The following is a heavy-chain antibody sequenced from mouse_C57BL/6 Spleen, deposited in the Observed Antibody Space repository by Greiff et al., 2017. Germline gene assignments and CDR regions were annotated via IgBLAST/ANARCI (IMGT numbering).Heavy chain of an antibody. Sequence: QVQLQQPGAELVKPGASVKLSCKASGYTFTSYWMHWVKQRPGQGLEWIGMIHPNSGSTNYNEKFKSKATLTVDKSSSTAYMQLSSLTSEDSEVYYCARQDYHYFDYWGQGTTLTVSS. J-gene: IGHJ2*01. CDR3: ARQDYHYFDY. D-gene: IGHD2-4*01. CDR2: IHPNSGST. CDR1: GYTFTSYW. V-gene: IGHV1-64*01.